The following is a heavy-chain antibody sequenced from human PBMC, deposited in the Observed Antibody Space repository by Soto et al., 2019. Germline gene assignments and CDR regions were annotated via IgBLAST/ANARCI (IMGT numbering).Heavy chain of an antibody. CDR2: IFHTGST. D-gene: IGHD2-2*02. J-gene: IGHJ5*02. Sequence: SETLSLTCAVCGGSISSGGYSWSWIRQPPGKGLEWIGNIFHTGSTYYNPSLKSRVTMSVDRSKNEFSLKLSSVTAADTAVYYCARLGCNSTSCYTRWFDPWGQGTLVTVSS. CDR1: GGSISSGGYS. V-gene: IGHV4-30-2*01. CDR3: ARLGCNSTSCYTRWFDP.